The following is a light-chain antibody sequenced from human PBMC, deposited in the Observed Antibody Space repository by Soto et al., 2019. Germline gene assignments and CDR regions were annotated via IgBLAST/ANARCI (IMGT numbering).Light chain of an antibody. Sequence: DIQMTQSPSSLSASVGDRVTITCRASQSINKYLNWYQQRPGEAPELLMYAASSLQSGVPSRFIGSGSGTYFTLTITSLQPEDFANYYCPQSYFSPNFGGGTNLAI. CDR3: PQSYFSPN. CDR1: QSINKY. CDR2: AAS. V-gene: IGKV1-39*01. J-gene: IGKJ4*01.